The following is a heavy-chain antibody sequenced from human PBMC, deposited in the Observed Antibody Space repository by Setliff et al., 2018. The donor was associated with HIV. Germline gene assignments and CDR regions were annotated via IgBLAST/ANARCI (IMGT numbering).Heavy chain of an antibody. CDR2: ISAYNGNT. V-gene: IGHV1-18*01. Sequence: ASVKVSCKASGYTFTSYGISWVRQAPGQGLEWMGWISAYNGNTNYAQKLQGRVTMTTDTSTSTAYMELRSLRSDDTAVYYCARRRDGSSWYRGDSDYWGQGTLVTVSS. J-gene: IGHJ4*02. D-gene: IGHD6-13*01. CDR3: ARRRDGSSWYRGDSDY. CDR1: GYTFTSYG.